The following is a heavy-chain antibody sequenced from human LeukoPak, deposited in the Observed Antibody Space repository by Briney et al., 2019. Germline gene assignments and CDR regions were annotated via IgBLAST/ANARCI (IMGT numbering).Heavy chain of an antibody. V-gene: IGHV1-69*05. D-gene: IGHD5-24*01. CDR3: ASHGGWLQSMSGNY. CDR2: IIPIFGTE. Sequence: ASVKVSCKASAGTFISYAISWVRQAPGQGLEWMGGIIPIFGTENYAQKFQGRVTITTNESTSTAYMELSSLRSEDTAVYYCASHGGWLQSMSGNYWGQGALVTVSS. J-gene: IGHJ4*02. CDR1: AGTFISYA.